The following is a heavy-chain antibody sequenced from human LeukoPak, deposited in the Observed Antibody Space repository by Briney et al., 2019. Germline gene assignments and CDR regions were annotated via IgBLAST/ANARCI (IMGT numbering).Heavy chain of an antibody. CDR3: ARSYDILTGYYPSYYYYYGMDV. Sequence: ASVKVSCKASGYTFTGYYMHWVRQAPGQGLEWMGWINPNSGGTNYAQKFQGRVTMTRDTSISTAYMKLSRLRSDDTAVYYCARSYDILTGYYPSYYYYYGMDVWGQGTTVTVSS. J-gene: IGHJ6*02. D-gene: IGHD3-9*01. CDR1: GYTFTGYY. CDR2: INPNSGGT. V-gene: IGHV1-2*02.